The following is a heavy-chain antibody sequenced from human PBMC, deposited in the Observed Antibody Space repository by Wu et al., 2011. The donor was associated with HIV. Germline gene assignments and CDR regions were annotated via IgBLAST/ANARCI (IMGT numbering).Heavy chain of an antibody. Sequence: QVHLVQSGPEVKKPGASVKVSCKASGYTFSSYGISWVRQAPGQGLEWMGWINVYNGNTNYAQNLQGRVTLTTDTSMSTAYLNLRSLRSDDTAVYYCARTGYSSSWLKSSRGLLDYWARDPGHRLL. CDR2: INVYNGNT. J-gene: IGHJ4*03. CDR1: GYTFSSYG. CDR3: ARTGYSSSWLKSSRGLLDY. D-gene: IGHD6-13*01. V-gene: IGHV1-18*01.